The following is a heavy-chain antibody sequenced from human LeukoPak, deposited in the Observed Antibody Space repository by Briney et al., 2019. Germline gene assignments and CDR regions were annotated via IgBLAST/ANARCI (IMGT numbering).Heavy chain of an antibody. J-gene: IGHJ4*02. CDR2: ISYDGSNK. Sequence: GGSLRLSCAASGSTFSSYGMHWVRQAPGKGLEWVAVISYDGSNKYYADSVKGRFTISRDNSKNTLYLQMNSLRAEDTAVYYCAKGGIVVEDYWGQGTLVTVSS. D-gene: IGHD2-2*01. V-gene: IGHV3-30*18. CDR3: AKGGIVVEDY. CDR1: GSTFSSYG.